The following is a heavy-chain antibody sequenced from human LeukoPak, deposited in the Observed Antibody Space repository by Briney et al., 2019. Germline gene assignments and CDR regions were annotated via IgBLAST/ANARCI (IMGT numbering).Heavy chain of an antibody. CDR1: GGTFYNYA. V-gene: IGHV1-69*04. CDR3: ARGSKTQQLDLYYFDY. D-gene: IGHD6-13*01. J-gene: IGHJ4*02. Sequence: GASVKVSCKASGGTFYNYAISWVGQAPGQGLEWMGRIIPILAIANYAQKFQGRVTITADKSTSTAYMELTSLRSEDTAVYYCARGSKTQQLDLYYFDYWGQGTLVTVSS. CDR2: IIPILAIA.